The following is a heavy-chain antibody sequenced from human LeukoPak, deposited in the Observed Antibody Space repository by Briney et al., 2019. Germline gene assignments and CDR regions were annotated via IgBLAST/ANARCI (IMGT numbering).Heavy chain of an antibody. Sequence: GGSLRLSCAASGFTFSSYAMHWVRQAPGKGLEWVAVISYDGSNKYYADSVKGRFTISRDNSKNTLYLQMNSLRAEDTAVYYCASAYSSSWHGRVSDYWGQGTLVTVSS. CDR3: ASAYSSSWHGRVSDY. D-gene: IGHD6-13*01. V-gene: IGHV3-30-3*01. CDR2: ISYDGSNK. J-gene: IGHJ4*02. CDR1: GFTFSSYA.